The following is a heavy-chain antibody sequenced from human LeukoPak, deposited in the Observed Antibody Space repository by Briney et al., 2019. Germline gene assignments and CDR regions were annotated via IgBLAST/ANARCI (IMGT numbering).Heavy chain of an antibody. CDR3: ARGRGAYPVVTRNDY. CDR2: ISFDGRKK. J-gene: IGHJ4*02. CDR1: GFNFNNYV. D-gene: IGHD4-23*01. V-gene: IGHV3-30*03. Sequence: GGSLRLSCAASGFNFNNYVMHWVRQAPGKGLEWVTEISFDGRKKTYVDSVKGRFTISRDNSKNTLYLQMNSLRADDTAVYYCARGRGAYPVVTRNDYWGQGTLVTVSS.